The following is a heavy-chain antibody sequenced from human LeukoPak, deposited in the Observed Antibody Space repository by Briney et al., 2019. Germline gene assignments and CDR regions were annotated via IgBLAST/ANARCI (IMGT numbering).Heavy chain of an antibody. CDR1: GFTFSGYN. CDR3: ARGQSGFDY. Sequence: PGGSLRLSCAASGFTFSGYNMNWVRQAPGKGLEWVSSLSASTTYIYYADSVKGRFTISRDNAKNSLYLQMNSLRGEDTAVYYCARGQSGFDYWGQGTLVTVSS. V-gene: IGHV3-21*01. CDR2: LSASTTYI. J-gene: IGHJ4*02. D-gene: IGHD3-3*01.